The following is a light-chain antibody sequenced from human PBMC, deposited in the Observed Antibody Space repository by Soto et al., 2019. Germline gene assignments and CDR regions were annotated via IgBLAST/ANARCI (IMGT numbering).Light chain of an antibody. CDR3: QHYDSLS. CDR1: QSVSSY. V-gene: IGKV3-20*01. Sequence: IVLTQSPATLSLSPGERATLSCRASQSVSSYLAWYQQKPGQAPRLLIYDASSRATGIPDRFTGSGSGTDFTLTILRLEPEDFAVYYCQHYDSLSFGQGTRLEIK. CDR2: DAS. J-gene: IGKJ5*01.